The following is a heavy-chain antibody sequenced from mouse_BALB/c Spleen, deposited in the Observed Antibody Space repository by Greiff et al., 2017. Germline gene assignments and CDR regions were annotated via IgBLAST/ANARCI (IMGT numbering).Heavy chain of an antibody. CDR1: GFNIKDYY. CDR2: IDPENGDT. CDR3: KVDCDYDGDAMDY. D-gene: IGHD2-4*01. V-gene: IGHV14-4*02. J-gene: IGHJ4*01. Sequence: VQLQQSGAELVRSGASVKLSCTASGFNIKDYYMNWVKQRPEQGLEWIGWIDPENGDTEYAPKFQGKATMTADTSSNTAYLQLSSLTSEETAVYYCKVDCDYDGDAMDYWGQGTSVTVSS.